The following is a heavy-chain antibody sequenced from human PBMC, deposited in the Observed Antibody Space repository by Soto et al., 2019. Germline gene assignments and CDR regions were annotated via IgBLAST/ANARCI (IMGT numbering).Heavy chain of an antibody. CDR2: INAGNGNT. D-gene: IGHD2-15*01. V-gene: IGHV1-3*01. Sequence: ASVKLSCKASGYTFTSYAMHWVRQAPGQRLEWMGWINAGNGNTKYSQKFQGRVTITRDTSASTAYMELSSLRSEDTAVYYCAGGFRRGQAKWFDPWGQGPLVTV. J-gene: IGHJ5*02. CDR3: AGGFRRGQAKWFDP. CDR1: GYTFTSYA.